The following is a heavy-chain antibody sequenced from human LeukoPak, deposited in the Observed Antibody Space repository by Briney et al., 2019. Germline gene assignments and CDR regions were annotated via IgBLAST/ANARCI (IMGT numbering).Heavy chain of an antibody. V-gene: IGHV3-7*01. CDR3: ARSIVGAIPGDFDY. J-gene: IGHJ4*02. CDR2: IKPDGSAK. D-gene: IGHD1-26*01. Sequence: GGSLRLSCAASGFTFNSYWMTWFRQAPGQGLEWVANIKPDGSAKYCVDSVKGRFTISRDNAKNSLYLQMNSLRVEDTAVYYCARSIVGAIPGDFDYWGQGTLVTVSS. CDR1: GFTFNSYW.